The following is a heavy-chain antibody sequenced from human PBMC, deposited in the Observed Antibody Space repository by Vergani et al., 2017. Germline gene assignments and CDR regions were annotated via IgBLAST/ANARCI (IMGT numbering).Heavy chain of an antibody. CDR2: ISYDGTQK. Sequence: QVHLVESGGGVVQPGRSLRLSCVVSGFTSSYYGMHWVRQAPGKGLEWVAVISYDGTQKDYADSVKGRFTIYRDNSKSTLYLQMNSLRTEDTAVYYCATKSCGTPGCQIGYFREWGQGTLVTGSS. J-gene: IGHJ1*01. CDR3: ATKSCGTPGCQIGYFRE. V-gene: IGHV3-30*03. CDR1: GFTSSYYG. D-gene: IGHD1-1*01.